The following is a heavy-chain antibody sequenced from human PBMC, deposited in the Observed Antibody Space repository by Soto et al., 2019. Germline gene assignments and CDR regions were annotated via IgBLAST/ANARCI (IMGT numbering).Heavy chain of an antibody. Sequence: GGSLRLSCVASGLTLRSYAMNWVRQAPGKGLEWVAVISYDGSNKYYADSVKGRFTISRDNSKNTLYLQMNSLRAEGTAVYYCAKLAFVEMATMPDYWGQGTLVTVSS. CDR1: GLTLRSYA. J-gene: IGHJ4*02. CDR2: ISYDGSNK. V-gene: IGHV3-30-3*02. CDR3: AKLAFVEMATMPDY. D-gene: IGHD5-12*01.